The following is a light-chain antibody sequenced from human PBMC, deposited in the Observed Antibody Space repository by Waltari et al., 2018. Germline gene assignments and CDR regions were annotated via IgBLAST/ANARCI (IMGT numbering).Light chain of an antibody. CDR1: QSVLSSSNNQNY. J-gene: IGKJ4*01. V-gene: IGKV4-1*01. Sequence: DIVMTQSPDSLAVSLGERATINCKSSQSVLSSSNNQNYLAWYQQKPRQPPKLLIYWASTRESGVPDRFSGSGSGTDFTLTISSLQPEDFATYYCQQYRSYPLTFGGGTKVEIK. CDR3: QQYRSYPLT. CDR2: WAS.